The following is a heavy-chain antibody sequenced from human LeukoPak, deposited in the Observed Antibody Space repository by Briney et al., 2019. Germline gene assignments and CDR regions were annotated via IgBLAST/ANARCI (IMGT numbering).Heavy chain of an antibody. CDR2: MSGSGRAT. CDR1: GFNFRSYA. J-gene: IGHJ4*02. Sequence: GGSLRLSCAASGFNFRSYAMTWVRQAPRKGLEWVSAMSGSGRATYYADSVKGRFTISRDNSKHTLYLQMNSLRGEDTAVYYCAKAHDNCGGDCSPLDYNDYWGQGTLVTVSS. CDR3: AKAHDNCGGDCSPLDYNDY. V-gene: IGHV3-23*01. D-gene: IGHD2-21*02.